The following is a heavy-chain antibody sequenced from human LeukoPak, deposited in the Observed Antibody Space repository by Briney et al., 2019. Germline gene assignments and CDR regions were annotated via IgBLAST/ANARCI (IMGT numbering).Heavy chain of an antibody. V-gene: IGHV1-18*01. CDR3: ARDLYYVDDSSGYYLIDY. J-gene: IGHJ4*02. D-gene: IGHD3-22*01. CDR2: ISAYNGNT. Sequence: GASVKVSCKASGYTFTSYGISWVRQAPGQGLEWMGWISAYNGNTNYAQKLQGRVTMTTDTSTSTAYMELRSLRSDDTAVYYCARDLYYVDDSSGYYLIDYWGQGTLVTVSS. CDR1: GYTFTSYG.